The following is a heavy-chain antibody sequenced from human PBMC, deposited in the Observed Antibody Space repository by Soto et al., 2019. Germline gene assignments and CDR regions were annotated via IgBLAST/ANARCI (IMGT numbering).Heavy chain of an antibody. J-gene: IGHJ2*01. V-gene: IGHV1-46*03. CDR1: GYTFTSYY. Sequence: QVQLVQSGAEVKKPGASVKVSCKASGYTFTSYYMHWVRQAPGQGLEWMGIINPSGGSTSYAQKFQGRVTMTRDTSTSTVYMELSSLRSEDTSVYYCASGKYSSGWSVWYFDLWGRGTLVTVSS. CDR3: ASGKYSSGWSVWYFDL. CDR2: INPSGGST. D-gene: IGHD6-19*01.